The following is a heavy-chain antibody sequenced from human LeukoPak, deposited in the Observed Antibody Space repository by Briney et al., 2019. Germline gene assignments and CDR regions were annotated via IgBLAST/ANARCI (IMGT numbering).Heavy chain of an antibody. CDR1: GYTFTSYG. D-gene: IGHD3-22*01. V-gene: IGHV1-3*01. J-gene: IGHJ4*02. CDR2: INAGNGNT. CDR3: ARVKSRQWLSPGGY. Sequence: ASVKVSCKASGYTFTSYGISWVRQAPGQRLEWMGWINAGNGNTKYSQKFQGGVTITRDTSASTAYMELSSLRSEDTAVYYCARVKSRQWLSPGGYWGQGTLVTVSS.